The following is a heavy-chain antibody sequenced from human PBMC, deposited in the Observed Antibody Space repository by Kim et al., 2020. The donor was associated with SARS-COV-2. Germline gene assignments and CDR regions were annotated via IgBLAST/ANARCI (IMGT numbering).Heavy chain of an antibody. Sequence: ASVKVSCKASGYTFTSYAIHWVRQAPGQRLEWMGWINAGNGNTKYSEKFQGRVTITRDTSASTAYMDLSSLRSEDTAVYYCAKSNYGSGNYYFDYWGQGTLVTVYS. D-gene: IGHD3-10*01. CDR1: GYTFTSYA. V-gene: IGHV1-3*01. CDR2: INAGNGNT. J-gene: IGHJ4*02. CDR3: AKSNYGSGNYYFDY.